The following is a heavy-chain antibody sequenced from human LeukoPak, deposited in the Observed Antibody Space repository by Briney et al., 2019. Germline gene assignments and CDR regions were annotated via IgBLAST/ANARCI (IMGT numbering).Heavy chain of an antibody. V-gene: IGHV3-23*01. J-gene: IGHJ4*02. D-gene: IGHD2-15*01. CDR3: AKDPPRFVVVVAASFY. CDR1: GFTFSSYA. CDR2: ISGSGGST. Sequence: GGSLRLSCAASGFTFSSYAMSWVRQASGKGLEWVSAISGSGGSTYYADSVKGRFTISRDNSKNTLYPQMNSLRAEDTAVYYCAKDPPRFVVVVAASFYWGQGTLVTVSS.